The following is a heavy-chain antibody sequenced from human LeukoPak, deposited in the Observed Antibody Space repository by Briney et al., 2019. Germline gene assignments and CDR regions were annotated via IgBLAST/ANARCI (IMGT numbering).Heavy chain of an antibody. J-gene: IGHJ6*02. V-gene: IGHV3-23*01. CDR2: ISAGSEDS. Sequence: GGSLRLSCVASGFTFGGYAMSWARQAPGKGLEWVSSISAGSEDSYYADSVKGRFTISRDNSKSTLYLQVNSLRADDTAVYYCARTIAQYSNTWLYYYYGLDVWGQGTTVTVSS. CDR3: ARTIAQYSNTWLYYYYGLDV. CDR1: GFTFGGYA. D-gene: IGHD1-7*01.